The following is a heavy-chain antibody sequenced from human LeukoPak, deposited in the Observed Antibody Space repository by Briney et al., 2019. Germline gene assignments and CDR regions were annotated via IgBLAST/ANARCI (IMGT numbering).Heavy chain of an antibody. D-gene: IGHD6-13*01. Sequence: PSETLSLTCTVSGGSISSYYWSWIRQPPGKGLEWIGYIYYSGSTNYNPSLKSRVTISVDTSKNQFSLKLSSVTAADTAVYYCARDPGYSSSWYNWFDPWGQGTLVTVSS. CDR2: IYYSGST. CDR1: GGSISSYY. V-gene: IGHV4-59*01. CDR3: ARDPGYSSSWYNWFDP. J-gene: IGHJ5*02.